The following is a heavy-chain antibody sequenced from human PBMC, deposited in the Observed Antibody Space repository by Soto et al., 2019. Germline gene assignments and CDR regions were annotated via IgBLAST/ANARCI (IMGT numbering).Heavy chain of an antibody. V-gene: IGHV1-69*01. CDR2: IMPVFHTT. Sequence: QVQLVQSGAEVKKPGSSVKVSCQASGGTFNNFAFTWVRQAPGQGLEWLGGIMPVFHTTNIAQTFQDRITVTADDFTTTVYMEMTSLRYDDTAVSYCATATISPVSATLYHYGMDVWGQGTMVTVSS. CDR1: GGTFNNFA. D-gene: IGHD6-25*01. CDR3: ATATISPVSATLYHYGMDV. J-gene: IGHJ6*02.